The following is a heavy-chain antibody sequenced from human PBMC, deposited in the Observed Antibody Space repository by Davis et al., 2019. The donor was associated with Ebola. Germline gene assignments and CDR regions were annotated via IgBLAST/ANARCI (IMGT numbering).Heavy chain of an antibody. J-gene: IGHJ4*02. CDR3: VRDYLFAFDS. CDR1: GFNFGAYW. V-gene: IGHV3-48*02. CDR2: ISSGFLRT. D-gene: IGHD3-10*02. Sequence: PGGSLRLSCTASGFNFGAYWMAWIRQAPGKGPEWLSYISSGFLRTSYAHSVEGRFTISRDDAANSLSLQMDSLKHEDTAVYYCVRDYLFAFDSWGQGTPVTVSS.